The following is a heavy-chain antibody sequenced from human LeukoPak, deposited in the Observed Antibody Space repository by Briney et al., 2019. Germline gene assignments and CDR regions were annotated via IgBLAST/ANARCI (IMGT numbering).Heavy chain of an antibody. CDR2: IYYSGSN. J-gene: IGHJ3*02. V-gene: IGHV4-59*01. Sequence: SETLSLTCTVSGGSISSYYWSWIRQPPGKGLEWIGYIYYSGSNNYNPSLKSRVTISVDTPKNQFSLKLSSETAADTAVYYCARAGDYVWGSYRDAFDIWGQGTMVTVSS. D-gene: IGHD3-16*02. CDR1: GGSISSYY. CDR3: ARAGDYVWGSYRDAFDI.